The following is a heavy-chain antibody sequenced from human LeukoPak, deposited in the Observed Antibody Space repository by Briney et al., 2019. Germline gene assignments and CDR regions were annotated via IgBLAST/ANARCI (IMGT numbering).Heavy chain of an antibody. CDR1: GFTFDDYA. J-gene: IGHJ3*02. Sequence: GGSLRLSCAASGFTFDDYAMHWVRQAPGKGLEWVSGISWNSGSIGYADSVKGRFTISRDNAKNTLYLQMNSLRAEDTAVYYCARGAYCSGGNCYPDVFDIWGQGTMVTVSS. V-gene: IGHV3-9*01. CDR2: ISWNSGSI. CDR3: ARGAYCSGGNCYPDVFDI. D-gene: IGHD2-15*01.